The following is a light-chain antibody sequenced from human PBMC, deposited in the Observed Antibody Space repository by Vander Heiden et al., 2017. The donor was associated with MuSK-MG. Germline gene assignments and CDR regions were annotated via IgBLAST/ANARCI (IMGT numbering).Light chain of an antibody. Sequence: DIVMTQSPDSLAVSLGERATINCKSSQSVLYSSNNKNYLAWYQQKPGQPPKLLIYWASTREYGVPDRFSGSGSGTDFTLTISSLQAEDVAVYYCQQEDSTPSPFGQGTKMEIK. CDR2: WAS. CDR3: QQEDSTPSP. J-gene: IGKJ2*01. CDR1: QSVLYSSNNKNY. V-gene: IGKV4-1*01.